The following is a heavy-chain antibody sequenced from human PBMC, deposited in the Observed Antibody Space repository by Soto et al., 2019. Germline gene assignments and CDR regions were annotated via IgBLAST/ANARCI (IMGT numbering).Heavy chain of an antibody. J-gene: IGHJ3*02. D-gene: IGHD6-19*01. CDR1: GFTFSSYA. CDR3: AKGGSGSGRDAFDI. Sequence: GGALRLTGSASGFTFSSYAMSWVRQAPGKGREWVSAISGSGGSTYYADSVKGRFTISRDNSKNTLYLQMNSLRAEDTAVYYCAKGGSGSGRDAFDIWGQGTMVTVPS. V-gene: IGHV3-23*01. CDR2: ISGSGGST.